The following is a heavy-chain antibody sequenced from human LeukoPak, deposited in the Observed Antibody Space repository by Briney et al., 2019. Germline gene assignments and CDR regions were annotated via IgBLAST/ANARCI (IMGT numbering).Heavy chain of an antibody. Sequence: PGGSLRLSCAVSGLTFSNVWMPWVRQAPGQGLVWVSRINSAGSSTVYADPVKGRFTISRDNANNMLYLQMNSLRAEDTAVYYCASFRDSDIWGQGTMVTVSS. V-gene: IGHV3-74*01. CDR2: INSAGSST. J-gene: IGHJ3*02. CDR3: ASFRDSDI. CDR1: GLTFSNVW. D-gene: IGHD2-21*01.